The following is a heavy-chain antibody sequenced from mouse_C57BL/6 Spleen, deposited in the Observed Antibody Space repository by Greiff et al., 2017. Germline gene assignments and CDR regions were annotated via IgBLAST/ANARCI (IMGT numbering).Heavy chain of an antibody. J-gene: IGHJ3*01. CDR2: IDPSDSYT. CDR1: GYTFTSYW. V-gene: IGHV1-69*01. D-gene: IGHD2-3*01. CDR3: ARRDGYRGFAY. Sequence: QVQLQQPGAELVMPGASVKLSCKASGYTFTSYWMHLVKQRPGQGLEWIGEIDPSDSYTNYNQKFKGKSTLTVDKSSSTAYMQLSSLTSEDSAVYYCARRDGYRGFAYWGQGTLVTVSA.